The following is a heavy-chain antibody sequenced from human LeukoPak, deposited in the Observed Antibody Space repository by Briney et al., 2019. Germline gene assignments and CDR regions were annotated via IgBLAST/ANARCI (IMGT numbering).Heavy chain of an antibody. V-gene: IGHV3-30*02. Sequence: GGSLRLSCAASGFTFSSYGMHWVRQAPGKGLEWVAFIRYDGSDKYYADSVKGRFTISRDNSKNTLYLQMNSLRAEDTAVYYCARAYYYDSSGYCGYWGQGTLVTVSS. CDR2: IRYDGSDK. CDR1: GFTFSSYG. D-gene: IGHD3-22*01. J-gene: IGHJ4*02. CDR3: ARAYYYDSSGYCGY.